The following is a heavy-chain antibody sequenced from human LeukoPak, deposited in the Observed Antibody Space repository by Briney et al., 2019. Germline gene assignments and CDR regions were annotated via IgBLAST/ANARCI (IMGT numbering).Heavy chain of an antibody. CDR1: GYSISSGYY. CDR2: IYHSGST. J-gene: IGHJ4*02. Sequence: SETLSLTCTVSGYSISSGYYWGWIRQPPGKGLEWIGSIYHSGSTYYNPSLKSRVTISVDTSKNQFSLKLSSVTAADTAVYYCARVDDILTGYSIPDYFDYWGQGTLVTVSS. CDR3: ARVDDILTGYSIPDYFDY. V-gene: IGHV4-38-2*02. D-gene: IGHD3-9*01.